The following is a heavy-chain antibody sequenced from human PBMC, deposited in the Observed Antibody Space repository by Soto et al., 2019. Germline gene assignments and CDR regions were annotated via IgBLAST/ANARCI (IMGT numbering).Heavy chain of an antibody. Sequence: QVQLVQSGAEVKKPGSSVKVSCKASGGTFSSYAISWVRQAPGQGLEWMGGIIPIFGTANYAQKFQGRVTVTADDSTSTAYMELSSLRSEDTAVYYSARERMTTVIYYYYGMDVWGQGTTVTVSS. V-gene: IGHV1-69*01. D-gene: IGHD4-4*01. CDR2: IIPIFGTA. CDR3: ARERMTTVIYYYYGMDV. J-gene: IGHJ6*02. CDR1: GGTFSSYA.